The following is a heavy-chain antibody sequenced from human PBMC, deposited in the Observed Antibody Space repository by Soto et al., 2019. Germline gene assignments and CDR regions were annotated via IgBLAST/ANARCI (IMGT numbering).Heavy chain of an antibody. CDR1: GGSICSDD. J-gene: IGHJ5*02. CDR3: ARPQIAAAGTTYNWFDP. CDR2: FYYNGAT. D-gene: IGHD6-13*01. Sequence: PSETLSLTCNVSGGSICSDDWSWIRQPPGKGLEWIGFFYYNGATKYNPSLKSRVTISADTSKNQFSLKPSSVTAADTAVYYCARPQIAAAGTTYNWFDPWGQGTLVTSPQ. V-gene: IGHV4-59*08.